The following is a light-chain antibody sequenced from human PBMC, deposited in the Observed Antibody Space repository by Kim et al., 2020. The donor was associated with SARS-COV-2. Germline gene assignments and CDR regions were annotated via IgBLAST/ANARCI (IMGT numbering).Light chain of an antibody. V-gene: IGLV1-47*01. J-gene: IGLJ1*01. Sequence: QSVLTQPPSASETPGQRVTISCSGSGSNIGSNSVYWYQHLPGAAPKLLIYNNNQRPSGVPGRFSGSKSGTSASLAISGLRSEDEADYYCAAWDDTLGGFYLFGTGTKVTVL. CDR1: GSNIGSNS. CDR2: NNN. CDR3: AAWDDTLGGFYL.